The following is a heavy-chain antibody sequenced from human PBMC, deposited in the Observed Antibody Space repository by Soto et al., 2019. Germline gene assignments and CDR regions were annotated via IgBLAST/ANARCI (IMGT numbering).Heavy chain of an antibody. V-gene: IGHV3-13*01. CDR3: ASGGWGSSWYEGGSRIDY. CDR1: GFTFSSYD. CDR2: IGVAGDT. D-gene: IGHD6-13*01. J-gene: IGHJ4*02. Sequence: EVQLVESGGGLVQPGGSLRLSCAASGFTFSSYDMHWVRQVAGKGLEWVSAIGVAGDTYYPDSVKGRFTISRENAKNSLYLQMNSPRAEATAVYYCASGGWGSSWYEGGSRIDYWGQGTLVTVSS.